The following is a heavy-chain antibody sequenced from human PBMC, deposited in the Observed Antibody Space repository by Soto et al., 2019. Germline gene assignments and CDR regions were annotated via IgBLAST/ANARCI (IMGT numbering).Heavy chain of an antibody. J-gene: IGHJ4*02. CDR2: IYYSGGT. Sequence: SETLSLTCTVSGGSISSGGYYWSWIRQHPGKGLEWIGYIYYSGGTYYNPSLKSRVTISVDTSKTQFSLELSSVTAADTAVYYCARLSSYGDYAHWGQGPLVTVSS. D-gene: IGHD4-17*01. CDR1: GGSISSGGYY. V-gene: IGHV4-31*03. CDR3: ARLSSYGDYAH.